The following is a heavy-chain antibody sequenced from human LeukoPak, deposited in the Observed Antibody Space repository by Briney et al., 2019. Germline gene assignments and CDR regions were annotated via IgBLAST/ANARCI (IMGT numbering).Heavy chain of an antibody. J-gene: IGHJ4*02. V-gene: IGHV4-4*09. Sequence: PSETLSLTCTVSGGSISSYYWSWIRQPPGKGLEWIGYIYTSGSTNYNPSLKSRVTTSVDTSKNQFSLKLSSVTAADTAVYYCARLTTGIAAAVDYWGQGTLVTVSS. CDR3: ARLTTGIAAAVDY. D-gene: IGHD6-13*01. CDR1: GGSISSYY. CDR2: IYTSGST.